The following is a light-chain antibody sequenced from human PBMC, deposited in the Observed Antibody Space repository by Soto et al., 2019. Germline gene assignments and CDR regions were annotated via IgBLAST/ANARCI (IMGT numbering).Light chain of an antibody. CDR2: SAS. J-gene: IGKJ4*01. CDR1: QDISSS. Sequence: AIQLTQSPSSLSVSVGDRVTITCRASQDISSSLAWYQQKPGKAPKVLISSASTLESGVPSRFSGSGSGTEFTLTITSLQPEDFATYYCQHFRDYPLTFGGGTKVEIK. CDR3: QHFRDYPLT. V-gene: IGKV1D-13*01.